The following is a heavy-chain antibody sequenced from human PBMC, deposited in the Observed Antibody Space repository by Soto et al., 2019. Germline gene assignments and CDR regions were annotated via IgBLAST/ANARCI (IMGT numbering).Heavy chain of an antibody. D-gene: IGHD6-13*01. CDR2: IYYSGST. V-gene: IGHV4-59*01. CDR3: ARKYSSSWCFDY. CDR1: GGSISSYN. Sequence: SETLSLTCTVAGGSISSYNGSWIRQPQGKGLEWIGNIYYSGSTNYNPSLKSRVTITVDTSKNQFSLKLSSVTAADTAVYYCARKYSSSWCFDYWGQGTLVTVSS. J-gene: IGHJ4*02.